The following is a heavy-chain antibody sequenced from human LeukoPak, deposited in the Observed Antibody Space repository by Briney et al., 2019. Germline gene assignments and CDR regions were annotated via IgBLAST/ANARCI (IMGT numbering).Heavy chain of an antibody. J-gene: IGHJ6*03. D-gene: IGHD4-11*01. V-gene: IGHV3-7*01. CDR3: TRDDYSDYGYSSYYYMDV. CDR1: GFSFSTSW. Sequence: GWSLRLSCAASGFSFSTSWMNWVRQAPGRGLEWVANIKQDGGEKYYVDSVKGRFTISRDNAKNSLFLQMNNLRAEDTAVYYCTRDDYSDYGYSSYYYMDVWGKGTTVTVSS. CDR2: IKQDGGEK.